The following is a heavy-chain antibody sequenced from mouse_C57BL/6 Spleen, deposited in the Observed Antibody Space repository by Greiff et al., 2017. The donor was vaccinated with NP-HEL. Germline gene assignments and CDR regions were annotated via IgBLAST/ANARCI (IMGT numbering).Heavy chain of an antibody. D-gene: IGHD5-1*01. V-gene: IGHV1-59*01. CDR3: ARGSTHAAWFAY. Sequence: QVQLQQPGAELVRPGTSVKLSCKASGYTFTSYWMHWVKQRPGQGLEWIGVIDPSDSYTNYNQKFKGKATLTVDTSSSTAYMQLSSLTSEDSAVYYCARGSTHAAWFAYWGQGTLVTVSA. CDR2: IDPSDSYT. CDR1: GYTFTSYW. J-gene: IGHJ3*01.